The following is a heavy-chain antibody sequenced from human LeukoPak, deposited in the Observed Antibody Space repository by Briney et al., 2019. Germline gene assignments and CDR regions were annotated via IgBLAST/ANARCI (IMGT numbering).Heavy chain of an antibody. CDR1: GFTLSGYA. CDR2: ISGSGGST. Sequence: PGGSLRLSCAASGFTLSGYAMSCVRQAPGKGLEWVSAISGSGGSTYYADSVKGRFTISRDNSKNTLYLQMNSLRAETTAVYYCANRRASLDYWGQGTLVTVSS. V-gene: IGHV3-23*01. CDR3: ANRRASLDY. J-gene: IGHJ4*02. D-gene: IGHD6-6*01.